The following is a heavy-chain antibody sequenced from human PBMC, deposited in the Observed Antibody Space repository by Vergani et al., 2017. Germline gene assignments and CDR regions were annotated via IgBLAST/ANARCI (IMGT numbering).Heavy chain of an antibody. CDR2: ISSSSSYI. D-gene: IGHD3-10*01. CDR1: GFTFSSYS. J-gene: IGHJ6*02. Sequence: EVQLVESGGGLVKPGGSLRPSCAASGFTFSSYSMNWVRQAPGKGLEWVSSISSSSSYIYYADSVKGRFTISRDNAKNSLYLQMNSLRAEETAVYYCAREDYYGAGPVGYGMDVWGQGTTVTVSS. V-gene: IGHV3-21*01. CDR3: AREDYYGAGPVGYGMDV.